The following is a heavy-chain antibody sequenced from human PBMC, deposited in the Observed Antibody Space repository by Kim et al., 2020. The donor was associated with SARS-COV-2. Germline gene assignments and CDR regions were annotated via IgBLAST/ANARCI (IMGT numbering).Heavy chain of an antibody. CDR3: AKGGWIQLWKAYGMDV. CDR1: GFTFGDYA. J-gene: IGHJ6*02. D-gene: IGHD5-18*01. V-gene: IGHV3-9*01. Sequence: GGSLRLSCAASGFTFGDYAMHWVRQAPGKGLEWVSGISWNSGSIGYADSVKGRFTISRDNAKNSLYLQMNSLRAEDTALYYCAKGGWIQLWKAYGMDVWGQGTTVTVSS. CDR2: ISWNSGSI.